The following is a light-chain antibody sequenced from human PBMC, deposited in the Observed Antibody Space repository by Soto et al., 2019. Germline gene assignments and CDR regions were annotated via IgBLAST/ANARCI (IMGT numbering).Light chain of an antibody. CDR3: CAYAGSNACDVG. J-gene: IGLJ2*01. Sequence: QSVLTQPRSVSGSPGQSVTISCTGPSSDVGGYNYVSWYQQHPGKAPKLLMYAVSTRPSGVPDRFSGSKSGNTASLTSAGRQAEEEAEYYCCAYAGSNACDVGCGGGTKRTVL. CDR2: AVS. V-gene: IGLV2-11*01. CDR1: SSDVGGYNY.